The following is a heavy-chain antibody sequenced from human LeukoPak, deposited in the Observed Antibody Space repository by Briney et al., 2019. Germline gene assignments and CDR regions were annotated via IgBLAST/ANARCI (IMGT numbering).Heavy chain of an antibody. J-gene: IGHJ4*02. V-gene: IGHV5-10-1*01. D-gene: IGHD2-15*01. Sequence: GESLKISCKGSGYIFTSYWITWVRQRPGKGLEWMGRIDPSDSYTNYRPSFQGHVTISADKSISTAYLQWSSLGASDTAMYYCARRGCNGGSCYAYWGQGTLVTVSS. CDR3: ARRGCNGGSCYAY. CDR1: GYIFTSYW. CDR2: IDPSDSYT.